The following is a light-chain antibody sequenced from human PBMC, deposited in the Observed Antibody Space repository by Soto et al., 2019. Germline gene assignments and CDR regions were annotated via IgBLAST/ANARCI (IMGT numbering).Light chain of an antibody. CDR2: GAS. CDR3: QHYNNWPPPT. J-gene: IGKJ1*01. Sequence: EIVMTQSPATLSVSPGERATLSCRASQSVSSNLAWYQQKPGQAPRLLIYGASTRATGIPARFSGSGSGTEFTLTISSLQSEDFAFYYCQHYNNWPPPTFGQGTKVEIK. CDR1: QSVSSN. V-gene: IGKV3-15*01.